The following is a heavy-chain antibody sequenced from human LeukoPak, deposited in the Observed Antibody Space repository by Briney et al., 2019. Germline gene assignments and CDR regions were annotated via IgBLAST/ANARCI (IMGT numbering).Heavy chain of an antibody. J-gene: IGHJ3*02. Sequence: GGSLRLSCATSGFTFNTYTLTWVRQAPGKGLEWLSSMYGDGKKTFYADSVKGRFTISRDNSRSTLYLQMNGLRVEDTALYYCAKDRVPGSAWTFDMWGQGTMVTV. V-gene: IGHV3-23*05. CDR2: MYGDGKKT. CDR1: GFTFNTYT. CDR3: AKDRVPGSAWTFDM. D-gene: IGHD6-6*01.